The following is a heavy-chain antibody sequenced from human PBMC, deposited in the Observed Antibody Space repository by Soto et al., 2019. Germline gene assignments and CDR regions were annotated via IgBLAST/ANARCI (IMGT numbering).Heavy chain of an antibody. CDR2: ITTSGGNT. J-gene: IGHJ6*03. Sequence: EVQLLESGGGLVQPGGSLRLSCAASGFTFSTYAMSWVRQAPGKGLEWVSTITTSGGNTYYADSVQGRFTISRDNYKNTLYLQMNSLRAEDTAVYYCAGRYCTNGVCYTNYFYYIDVWGQGTTVTVSS. D-gene: IGHD2-8*01. V-gene: IGHV3-23*01. CDR3: AGRYCTNGVCYTNYFYYIDV. CDR1: GFTFSTYA.